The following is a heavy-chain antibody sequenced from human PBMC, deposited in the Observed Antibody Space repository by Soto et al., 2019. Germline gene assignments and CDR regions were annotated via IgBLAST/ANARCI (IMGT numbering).Heavy chain of an antibody. CDR1: GFTFSNYA. Sequence: QVQLVESGGGVVQPGRSLRLSCAASGFTFSNYAMHWVRQAPGKGLEWVAVISYDGSNKYYADSVKGRFTISRDNSKNKVYLKMNSLRAEDTDVYYCARARSHSSSPYFDYWGQGTLVTVSS. J-gene: IGHJ4*02. D-gene: IGHD6-6*01. CDR3: ARARSHSSSPYFDY. CDR2: ISYDGSNK. V-gene: IGHV3-30-3*01.